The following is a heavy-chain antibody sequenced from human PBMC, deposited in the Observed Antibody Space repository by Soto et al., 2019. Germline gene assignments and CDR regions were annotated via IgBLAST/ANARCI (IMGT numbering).Heavy chain of an antibody. D-gene: IGHD5-12*01. Sequence: QVQLQESGPGLVKPSQTLSLTCTVSGGSISSGGYYWSWIRQHPGRGLEWIGYIYYSGSTYYNPSLKSRVTISADTSKNHFSLKLNSVTAADTAVYYCALEDGYKHRGAFDICGQGTMVTVSS. CDR1: GGSISSGGYY. CDR2: IYYSGST. CDR3: ALEDGYKHRGAFDI. J-gene: IGHJ3*02. V-gene: IGHV4-31*03.